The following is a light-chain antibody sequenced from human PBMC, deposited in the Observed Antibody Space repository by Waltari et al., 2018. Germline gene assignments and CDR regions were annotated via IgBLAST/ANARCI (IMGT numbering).Light chain of an antibody. CDR2: DAS. Sequence: EIVLTQSPGTLSLSPGDKATLSCRASQSVGRFLAWYQKKPGQAPRLLIYDASTRASGIPDRFSGSWSGTDFSLTISRLEPEDFAVYFCQKYVNLPATFGQGTKVEIQ. V-gene: IGKV3-20*01. J-gene: IGKJ1*01. CDR3: QKYVNLPAT. CDR1: QSVGRF.